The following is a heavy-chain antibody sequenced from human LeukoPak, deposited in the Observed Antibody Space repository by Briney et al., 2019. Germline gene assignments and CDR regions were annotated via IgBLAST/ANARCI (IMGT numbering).Heavy chain of an antibody. Sequence: SETLSLTCTVPGGSISSYYWSWIRQPPGKGLEWIGYIYYSGSTNYNPSLKSRVTISADTSKNQFSLKLSSVTAADTAVYYCARIYYYYYYMDVWGKGTTVTVSS. J-gene: IGHJ6*03. CDR2: IYYSGST. CDR3: ARIYYYYYYMDV. V-gene: IGHV4-59*01. CDR1: GGSISSYY.